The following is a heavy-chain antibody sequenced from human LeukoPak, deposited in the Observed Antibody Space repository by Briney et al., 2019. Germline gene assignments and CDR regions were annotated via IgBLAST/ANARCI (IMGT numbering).Heavy chain of an antibody. V-gene: IGHV4-38-2*02. CDR2: MYHGGIT. CDR1: GYSINSGYY. CDR3: ARGRNWHSGTHYGAFDY. J-gene: IGHJ4*02. D-gene: IGHD1-26*01. Sequence: PSETLSLTCTVSGYSINSGYYWDWIRQPPGKGLEWIGSMYHGGITYYSPFLRSRVTISVDTSKNQFSLNLSSVTAADTAVYYCARGRNWHSGTHYGAFDYWGQGVLVTVSS.